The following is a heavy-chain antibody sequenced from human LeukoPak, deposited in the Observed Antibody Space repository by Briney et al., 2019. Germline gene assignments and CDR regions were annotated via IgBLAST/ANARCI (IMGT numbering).Heavy chain of an antibody. CDR3: ARVGIAAAGTPFDY. CDR2: INPNSGGT. Sequence: ASVKVSCKASGYTFTDYYLHWVRQAPGQGLEWMGWINPNSGGTNYAQKFQGRVTMTRDTSINTAYMELSRLRSDDMAVYYCARVGIAAAGTPFDYWGQGTLVTVSS. CDR1: GYTFTDYY. J-gene: IGHJ4*02. V-gene: IGHV1-2*02. D-gene: IGHD6-13*01.